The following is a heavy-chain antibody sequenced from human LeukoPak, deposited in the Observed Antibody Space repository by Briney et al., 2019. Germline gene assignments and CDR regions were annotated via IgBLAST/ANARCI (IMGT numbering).Heavy chain of an antibody. V-gene: IGHV4-59*01. CDR1: GGSISSYY. CDR2: IYYSGST. J-gene: IGHJ4*02. CDR3: ASLPIAAAGIFDY. Sequence: PSETLSLTCTVSGGSISSYYWSWIRQPPGKGLEWIGYIYYSGSTNYNPSLKSRVTISVDTSKNQFSLKLSSVTAADTAVYYCASLPIAAAGIFDYWGQGTLVTVSS. D-gene: IGHD6-13*01.